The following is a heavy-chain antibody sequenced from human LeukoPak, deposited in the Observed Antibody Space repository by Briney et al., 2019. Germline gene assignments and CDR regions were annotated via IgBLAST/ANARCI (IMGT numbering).Heavy chain of an antibody. CDR1: GGSFSGYY. J-gene: IGHJ5*02. CDR2: INHGGST. CDR3: ARVTGRYFDWLFVNWFDP. D-gene: IGHD3-9*01. V-gene: IGHV4-34*01. Sequence: SETLSLTCAVYGGSFSGYYWSWIRQPPGKGLEWIGEINHGGSTNYNPSLKSRVTISVDTSKNQFSLKLSSVTAADTAVYYCARVTGRYFDWLFVNWFDPWGQGTLVTVSS.